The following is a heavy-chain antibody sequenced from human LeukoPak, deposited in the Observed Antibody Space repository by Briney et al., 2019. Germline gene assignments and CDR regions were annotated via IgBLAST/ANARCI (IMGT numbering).Heavy chain of an antibody. J-gene: IGHJ6*02. CDR1: GGTFSSYT. CDR2: IIPIFGIA. D-gene: IGHD2-2*01. V-gene: IGHV1-69*04. Sequence: SVKVSCKASGGTFSSYTISWVRQAPGQGLEWMGRIIPIFGIANYTQKFQGRVTITADKSTSTAYMELSSLRSEDTAVYYCARDPNIVVVPAATDYYYGMDVWGQGTTVTVSS. CDR3: ARDPNIVVVPAATDYYYGMDV.